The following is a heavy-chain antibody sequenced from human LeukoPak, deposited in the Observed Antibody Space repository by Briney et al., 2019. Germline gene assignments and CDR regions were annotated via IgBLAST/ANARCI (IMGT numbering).Heavy chain of an antibody. V-gene: IGHV4-61*05. J-gene: IGHJ4*02. CDR3: ARVRAAAGTGGRYFDY. D-gene: IGHD6-13*01. Sequence: SETLSLTCTVSGGSISSRNYYWGWIRQPPGKGLEWIGGIYTSGSTNYNPSLKSRVTMSVDTSKNQFSLKLSSVTAADTAVYYCARVRAAAGTGGRYFDYWGQGTLVTV. CDR1: GGSISSRNYY. CDR2: IYTSGST.